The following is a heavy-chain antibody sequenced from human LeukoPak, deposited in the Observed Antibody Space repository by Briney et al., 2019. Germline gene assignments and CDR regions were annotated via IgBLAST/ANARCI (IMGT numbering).Heavy chain of an antibody. J-gene: IGHJ4*02. CDR1: GGSFSGYY. D-gene: IGHD6-13*01. CDR2: INHSGST. CDR3: ARLYSSSWYGDY. V-gene: IGHV4-34*01. Sequence: SETLSLTCAVYGGSFSGYYWSWIRQPPGKGLEWIGEINHSGSTNYNPSLKSRVTISVDTSKNQFSLKLSPVTAADTAVYYCARLYSSSWYGDYWGQGTLVTVSS.